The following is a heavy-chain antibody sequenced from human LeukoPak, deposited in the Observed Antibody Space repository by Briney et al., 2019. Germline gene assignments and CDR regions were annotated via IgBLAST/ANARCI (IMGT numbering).Heavy chain of an antibody. Sequence: GGSLRLSCSASGFTFSSYAMHWVRQAPGKGLEYVSAISSNGGSTYYADSVKGRFTISRDNSKNTLYLQMSSLRAEDTAVYYCVRSYDSSGYYIRAVEYWGQGTLVTVSS. CDR2: ISSNGGST. J-gene: IGHJ4*02. D-gene: IGHD3-22*01. V-gene: IGHV3-64D*06. CDR3: VRSYDSSGYYIRAVEY. CDR1: GFTFSSYA.